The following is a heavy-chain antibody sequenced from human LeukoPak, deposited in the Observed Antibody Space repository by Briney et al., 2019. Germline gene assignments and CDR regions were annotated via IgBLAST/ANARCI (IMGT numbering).Heavy chain of an antibody. Sequence: GRSLRLSCAASGFTFHFYGMHWVRQAPGKGLEWVGVIWYDGSYTYYVESVKGRFTISRDNSKNVLYLQMNTLRAEDTAIYYCARDSVMYSSSWYELDLWGQGTLVTVSP. CDR1: GFTFHFYG. CDR2: IWYDGSYT. D-gene: IGHD6-13*01. V-gene: IGHV3-33*01. J-gene: IGHJ5*02. CDR3: ARDSVMYSSSWYELDL.